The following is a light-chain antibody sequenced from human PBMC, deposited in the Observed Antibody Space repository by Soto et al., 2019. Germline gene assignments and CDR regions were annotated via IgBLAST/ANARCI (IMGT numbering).Light chain of an antibody. CDR2: GNS. J-gene: IGLJ2*01. CDR1: TSNIGAGYD. Sequence: QSVLTQPPSVSGAPGQRVTISCTGSTSNIGAGYDVHWYQQLPGTVPKLLIYGNSNRPSGVPDRFSGSKSGTSASLAITGLQAEDEADYYCQSYDSSLSGSVFGGGTKLTVL. V-gene: IGLV1-40*01. CDR3: QSYDSSLSGSV.